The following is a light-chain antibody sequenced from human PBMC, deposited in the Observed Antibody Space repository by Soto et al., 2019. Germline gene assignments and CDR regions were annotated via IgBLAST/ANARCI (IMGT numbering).Light chain of an antibody. Sequence: QSALTQPASVSGSPGQSITISCIGSSSDVGGYNYVSWYQHHPGRVPKLIIYEVTRRPSGVPDRIFGSKYDTTASLTVSGLQAEDEADYYCSSFAGTNSFVFGTGTKLTVL. CDR3: SSFAGTNSFV. CDR1: SSDVGGYNY. J-gene: IGLJ1*01. V-gene: IGLV2-8*01. CDR2: EVT.